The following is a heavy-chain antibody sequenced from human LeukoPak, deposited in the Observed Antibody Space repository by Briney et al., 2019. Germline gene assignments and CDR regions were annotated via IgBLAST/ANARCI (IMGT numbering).Heavy chain of an antibody. Sequence: PGGSLRLSCAASGFTFSSYGMHWVRQAPGKGLEWVAFIRYDGSNKYYADSVKGRFTISRDNSKNTLYLQMNSLRAEDTAVYYCAKEWIAARRFDYWGQGTLVTVSS. CDR3: AKEWIAARRFDY. CDR2: IRYDGSNK. J-gene: IGHJ4*02. V-gene: IGHV3-30*02. CDR1: GFTFSSYG. D-gene: IGHD6-6*01.